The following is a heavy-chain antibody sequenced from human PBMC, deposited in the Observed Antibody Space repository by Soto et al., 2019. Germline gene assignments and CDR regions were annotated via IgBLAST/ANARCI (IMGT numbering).Heavy chain of an antibody. D-gene: IGHD6-6*01. V-gene: IGHV5-10-1*01. CDR2: IDPSYSYT. CDR1: GYSFTSYW. CDR3: AWSEYRDEYYGMDV. J-gene: IGHJ6*02. Sequence: PGESLKISCKGSGYSFTSYWISWVRQMPGKGLESRGRIDPSYSYTNYSPSFQGHVTISADKSISTAYLQCSSLKASDTALYYCAWSEYRDEYYGMDVWGQGTTATVSS.